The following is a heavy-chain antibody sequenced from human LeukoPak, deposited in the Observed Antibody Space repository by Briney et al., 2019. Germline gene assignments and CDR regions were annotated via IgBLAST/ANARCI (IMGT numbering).Heavy chain of an antibody. CDR2: IYSSGNT. CDR3: ARDEGIAAQFDF. Sequence: PSETLSLTCSVSHDSFTSYCWNWIRQPPGKGLEWLGYIYSSGNTDYNPALKSRVTMSMDTSRNQFSLKLRSVTAADTAICYCARDEGIAAQFDFWGQGMLVTVSS. CDR1: HDSFTSYC. V-gene: IGHV4-59*01. D-gene: IGHD6-6*01. J-gene: IGHJ4*02.